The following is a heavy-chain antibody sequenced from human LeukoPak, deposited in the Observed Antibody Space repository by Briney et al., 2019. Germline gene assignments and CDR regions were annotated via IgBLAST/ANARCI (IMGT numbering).Heavy chain of an antibody. D-gene: IGHD5-18*01. CDR2: INPNSGGT. Sequence: ASVKVSCKASGYTFTGYYMHWVRQAPGQGLEWMGRINPNSGGTNYAQKFQGRVTMTRDTSISTAYMELSRLRSDDTAVYYCARYPYSDGDNWFDPWGQGTLVTVSS. CDR1: GYTFTGYY. CDR3: ARYPYSDGDNWFDP. V-gene: IGHV1-2*06. J-gene: IGHJ5*02.